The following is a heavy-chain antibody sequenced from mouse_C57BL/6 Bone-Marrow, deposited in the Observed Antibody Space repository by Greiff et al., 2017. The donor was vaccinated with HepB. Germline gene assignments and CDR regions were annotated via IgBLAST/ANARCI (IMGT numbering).Heavy chain of an antibody. D-gene: IGHD2-3*01. V-gene: IGHV1-42*01. CDR3: ATIYDGYFHTPSFAY. Sequence: EVMLVESGPELVKPGASVKISCKASGYSFTGYYMNWVKQSPEKSLEWIGEINPSTGGTTYNQKFKAKATLTVDKSSSTAYMQLKSLTSEDSAVYYCATIYDGYFHTPSFAYWGQGTLVTVSA. CDR1: GYSFTGYY. CDR2: INPSTGGT. J-gene: IGHJ3*01.